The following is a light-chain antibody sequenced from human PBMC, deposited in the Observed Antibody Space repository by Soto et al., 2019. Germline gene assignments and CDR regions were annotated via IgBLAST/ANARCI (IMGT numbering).Light chain of an antibody. CDR2: KAS. CDR1: QSISSW. V-gene: IGKV1-5*03. J-gene: IGKJ1*01. Sequence: DIQMTQSPSTLSASVGDRVTITCRASQSISSWLAWYQQKPGKATKLLIYKASSLESGVPSRFSGSGSGTEFTLTISSLQPDDFATYDCQQYNSYFRTFGQGTKVEIK. CDR3: QQYNSYFRT.